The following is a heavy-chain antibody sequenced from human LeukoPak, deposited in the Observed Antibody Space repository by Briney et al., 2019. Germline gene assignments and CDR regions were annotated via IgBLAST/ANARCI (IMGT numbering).Heavy chain of an antibody. Sequence: PSETLSLTCTVSGGSISNYDWSWIRQFPGKRLEWTGYIYNSGSTNYNPSLKSRVTISKDTSKNQFSLKLSSVTAADTAVYYCARVGAAMDNFDYWGQGTLVTVS. CDR1: GGSISNYD. J-gene: IGHJ4*02. V-gene: IGHV4-59*01. D-gene: IGHD5-18*01. CDR2: IYNSGST. CDR3: ARVGAAMDNFDY.